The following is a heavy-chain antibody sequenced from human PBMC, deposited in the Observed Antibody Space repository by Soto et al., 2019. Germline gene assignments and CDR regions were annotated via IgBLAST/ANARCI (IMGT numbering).Heavy chain of an antibody. CDR2: ISSSSSYI. V-gene: IGHV3-21*01. J-gene: IGHJ6*02. D-gene: IGHD3-3*01. Sequence: PGGSLRLSCAASGFTFSSYSMNWVRQAPGEGLEWVSSISSSSSYIYYADSVKGRFTISRDNAKNSLYLQMNSLRAEDTAVYYCARSIWSGYTYYYYGMDVWGQGTTVTVSS. CDR3: ARSIWSGYTYYYYGMDV. CDR1: GFTFSSYS.